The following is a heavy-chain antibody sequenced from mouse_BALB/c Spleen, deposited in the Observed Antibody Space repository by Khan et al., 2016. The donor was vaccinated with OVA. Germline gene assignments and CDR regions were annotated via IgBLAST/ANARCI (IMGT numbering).Heavy chain of an antibody. CDR1: GYSITTDYA. Sequence: QLEESGPGLVKPSPSLSLTCTVTGYSITTDYAWNWLRQFPGNKLEWMGFISYSGNTKYNPSLKSRISITRDTSKNQFFLQLKSVTTEDTARYYCARVYGGDFDYWGQGTTLTVSS. J-gene: IGHJ2*01. CDR3: ARVYGGDFDY. D-gene: IGHD1-1*01. V-gene: IGHV3-2*02. CDR2: ISYSGNT.